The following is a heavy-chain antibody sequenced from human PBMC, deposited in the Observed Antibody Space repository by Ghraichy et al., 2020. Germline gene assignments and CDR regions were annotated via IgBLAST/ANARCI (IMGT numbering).Heavy chain of an antibody. Sequence: GGSLRLSCAASGFTFSNYAMTWVRQAPGKGLEWVSTITSSGDFTYYADSVKGRFTISRDNSKKTLYLQMNSLRAEDTALYYCAQRGVVSVVQYFDYWSQGTLVTVSS. J-gene: IGHJ4*02. D-gene: IGHD2-15*01. CDR2: ITSSGDFT. CDR3: AQRGVVSVVQYFDY. CDR1: GFTFSNYA. V-gene: IGHV3-23*01.